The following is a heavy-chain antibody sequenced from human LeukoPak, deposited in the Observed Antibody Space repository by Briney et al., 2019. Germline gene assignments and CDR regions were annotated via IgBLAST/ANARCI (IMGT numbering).Heavy chain of an antibody. CDR1: GFTFSSHW. Sequence: SGGSLRLSCAGSGFTFSSHWMTWVRQTPGKGLEWVASIKHDGSEKNYVDSVKGRFTISRDNAKNSLYVEMNNLRGEDTAVYYCVRNLAVAGTCFDSWGQGTLVTVSS. V-gene: IGHV3-7*03. CDR2: IKHDGSEK. CDR3: VRNLAVAGTCFDS. D-gene: IGHD6-19*01. J-gene: IGHJ4*02.